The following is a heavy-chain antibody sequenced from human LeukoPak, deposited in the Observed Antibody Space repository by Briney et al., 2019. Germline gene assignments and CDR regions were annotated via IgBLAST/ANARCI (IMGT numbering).Heavy chain of an antibody. Sequence: SETLSLTCTVSGGSISSSSYYWSWIRQPPGKGLEWIGYIHYSGSTNYNPSLKSRVTISVDTSKNQFSLKLSSVTAADTAVYYCAREQYADLIFDSWGQGTLVTVSS. D-gene: IGHD4-17*01. CDR1: GGSISSSSYY. CDR3: AREQYADLIFDS. V-gene: IGHV4-61*01. CDR2: IHYSGST. J-gene: IGHJ4*02.